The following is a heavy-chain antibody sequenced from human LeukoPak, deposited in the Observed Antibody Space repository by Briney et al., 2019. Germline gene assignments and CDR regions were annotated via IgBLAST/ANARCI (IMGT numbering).Heavy chain of an antibody. V-gene: IGHV3-48*03. J-gene: IGHJ6*02. Sequence: GGSLRLSCAASGFTFSSYEMNWVRQAPGKGLEWVSYISSSGSTIYYADSVEGRFTISRDNAKNSLYLQMNSLRAEDTAVYYCARVGRRYFDWLMGYYYGMDVWGQGTTVTVSS. CDR2: ISSSGSTI. D-gene: IGHD3-9*01. CDR1: GFTFSSYE. CDR3: ARVGRRYFDWLMGYYYGMDV.